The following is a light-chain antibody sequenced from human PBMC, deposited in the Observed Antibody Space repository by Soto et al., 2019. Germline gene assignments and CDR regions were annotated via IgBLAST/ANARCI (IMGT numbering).Light chain of an antibody. CDR1: QGISSY. Sequence: DIQLTQSPSFLSASVGDRVTITCRASQGISSYLAWYQQKPGKAPKLLIYAASTLQSGVPSRFSGSGSVTEFTLTISILQPEDFATYYCQQLNSYPRTFGPGTKVDIK. V-gene: IGKV1-9*01. CDR3: QQLNSYPRT. J-gene: IGKJ3*01. CDR2: AAS.